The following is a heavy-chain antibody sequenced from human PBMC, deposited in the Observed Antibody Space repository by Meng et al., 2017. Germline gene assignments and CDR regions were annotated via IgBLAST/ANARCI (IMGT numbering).Heavy chain of an antibody. CDR3: ARGSMFGATVTKIDY. V-gene: IGHV4-34*01. CDR1: GGSFSGYY. Sequence: QGQHKRWGAGLLKPSETLSLTFAVYGGSFSGYYWSWIRQPPGKGLEWIGEINHSGSTNYNPSLKSRVTISVDTSKNQFSLKLSSVTAADTAVYYCARGSMFGATVTKIDYWGQGTLVTVSS. J-gene: IGHJ4*02. D-gene: IGHD4-17*01. CDR2: INHSGST.